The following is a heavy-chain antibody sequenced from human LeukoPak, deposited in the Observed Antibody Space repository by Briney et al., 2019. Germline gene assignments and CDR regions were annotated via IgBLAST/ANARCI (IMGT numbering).Heavy chain of an antibody. CDR3: ARVGKKRSSWYFDS. J-gene: IGHJ4*02. V-gene: IGHV4-39*07. D-gene: IGHD6-13*01. CDR2: IYYSGST. Sequence: SETLSLTCTVSGGSISSSSYYWDWIRQPPGKGLEWIGNIYYSGSTFYNPSLKSRVTISVDTSKNQFSLKLNSVTAADTAVYYCARVGKKRSSWYFDSWGQGTLVTVSS. CDR1: GGSISSSSYY.